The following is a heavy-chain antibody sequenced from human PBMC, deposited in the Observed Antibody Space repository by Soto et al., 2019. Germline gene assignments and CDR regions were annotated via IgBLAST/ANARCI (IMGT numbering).Heavy chain of an antibody. J-gene: IGHJ6*02. CDR1: GDTFTDYD. CDR3: ARYKMATAAGVFYGLDV. D-gene: IGHD6-13*01. Sequence: ASVKVSCKASGDTFTDYDIHCVRHAPGQGLEWMGTVNPSGGHTTYAQHFLGRVTMTRDTSKNQVSLQMVSVTPDDTAIYYCARYKMATAAGVFYGLDVWGQGTTVTVSS. CDR2: VNPSGGHT. V-gene: IGHV1-46*01.